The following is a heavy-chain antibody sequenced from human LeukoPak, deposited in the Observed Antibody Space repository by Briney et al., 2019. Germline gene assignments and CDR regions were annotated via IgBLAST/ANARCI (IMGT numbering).Heavy chain of an antibody. CDR3: ARRKFGGVIVKSLDY. CDR1: GGSISSSSYY. D-gene: IGHD3-16*02. Sequence: PSETLSLTCTVSGGSISSSSYYWGWIRQPPGKGLEWIGSIYYSGSTYYNPSLKSRVTISVDTSKNQFSLKLSSVTAADTAVYYCARRKFGGVIVKSLDYWGQGTLVTVSS. V-gene: IGHV4-39*07. CDR2: IYYSGST. J-gene: IGHJ4*02.